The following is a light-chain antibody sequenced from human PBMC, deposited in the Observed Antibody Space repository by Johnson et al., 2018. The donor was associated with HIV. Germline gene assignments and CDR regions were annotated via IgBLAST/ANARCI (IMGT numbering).Light chain of an antibody. CDR1: SSNIENYY. CDR2: DNN. Sequence: QSVLTQPPSVSAAPGEKVNISCSGSSSNIENYYVSWYQQLPGTAPKLLIYDNNKRPSGIPDRFSGSKSGTSATLGITGLQTGDEADYYCGTWDSSLSAPRVFGTGTKVIVL. CDR3: GTWDSSLSAPRV. J-gene: IGLJ1*01. V-gene: IGLV1-51*01.